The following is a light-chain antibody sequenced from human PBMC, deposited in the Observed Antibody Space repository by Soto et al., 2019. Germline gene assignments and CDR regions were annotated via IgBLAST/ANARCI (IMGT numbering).Light chain of an antibody. CDR1: QDISTY. J-gene: IGKJ2*01. CDR3: QQAYITPYT. V-gene: IGKV1-39*01. Sequence: DIQVTQSPVSLSASVGDRVTITCRTSQDISTYLNWYQQTGGDAPRLLISAASDLHKGVPSRFSGSGSGADFTRTISSLRPEDFATYYCQQAYITPYTFGQGAKLEI. CDR2: AAS.